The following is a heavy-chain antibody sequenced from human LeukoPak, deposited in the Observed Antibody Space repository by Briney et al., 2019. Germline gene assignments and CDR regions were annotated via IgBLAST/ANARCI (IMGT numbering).Heavy chain of an antibody. CDR1: GFTFSSHW. CDR3: ARDRPHNWFDP. J-gene: IGHJ5*02. Sequence: GGSLRLSCAASGFTFSSHWMHWVRQAPGKGLVWVSRITNDGSGATYADSVKGRFTISRDNGKNTLHLQMNSLRPEDTAVYYCARDRPHNWFDPSGQGTLVTVSS. V-gene: IGHV3-74*01. CDR2: ITNDGSGA.